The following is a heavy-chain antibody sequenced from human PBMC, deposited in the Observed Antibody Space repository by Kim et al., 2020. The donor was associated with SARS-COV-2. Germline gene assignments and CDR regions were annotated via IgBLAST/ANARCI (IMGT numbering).Heavy chain of an antibody. J-gene: IGHJ4*02. D-gene: IGHD6-13*01. CDR2: DKT. Sequence: DKTSYVESVKGRLTISIDNSKNTLYLQMSSLRVEDTAVYYCATNLAAAGVVWGQGTLVTVSS. V-gene: IGHV3-66*01. CDR3: ATNLAAAGVV.